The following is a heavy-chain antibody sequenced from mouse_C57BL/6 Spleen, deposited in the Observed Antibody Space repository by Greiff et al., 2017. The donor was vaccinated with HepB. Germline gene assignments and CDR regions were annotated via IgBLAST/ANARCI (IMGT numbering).Heavy chain of an antibody. CDR2: IDPSDSYT. D-gene: IGHD2-2*01. Sequence: QVHVKQSGAELVKPGASVKLSCKASGYTFTSYWMQWVKQRPGQGLEWIGEIDPSDSYTNYNQKFKGKATLTVDTSSSTAYMELRSLTSEDSAVYYCTRGGIYYGSDEAWFAYWGQGTLVTVSA. CDR3: TRGGIYYGSDEAWFAY. V-gene: IGHV1-50*01. J-gene: IGHJ3*01. CDR1: GYTFTSYW.